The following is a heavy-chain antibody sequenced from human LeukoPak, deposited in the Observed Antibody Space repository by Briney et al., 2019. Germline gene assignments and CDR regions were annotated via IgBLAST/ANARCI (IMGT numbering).Heavy chain of an antibody. J-gene: IGHJ4*02. CDR2: ISAGNGNT. CDR3: ARGSPGASVAGRQYIFDY. V-gene: IGHV1-3*01. D-gene: IGHD6-19*01. Sequence: ASVKVSCKASGYTFTSYAIHWVRQAPGQRLEWMGWISAGNGNTKYSQNFQGRVTFISNTSATTAFMELSSLRSEDAAVYYCARGSPGASVAGRQYIFDYWGQGTLVTVSS. CDR1: GYTFTSYA.